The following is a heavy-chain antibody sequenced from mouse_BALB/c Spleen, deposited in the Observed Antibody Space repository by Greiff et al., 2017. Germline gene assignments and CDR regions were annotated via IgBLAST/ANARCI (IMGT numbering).Heavy chain of an antibody. CDR2: INPSTGYT. CDR3: ARSHYGNSYWYFDV. CDR1: GYTFTSYW. Sequence: QVQLKESGAELAKPGASVKMSCKASGYTFTSYWMHWVKQRPGQGLEWIGYINPSTGYTEYNQKFKDKATLTADKSSSTAYMQLSSLTSEDSAVYYCARSHYGNSYWYFDVWGAGTTVTVSS. V-gene: IGHV1-7*01. J-gene: IGHJ1*01. D-gene: IGHD2-1*01.